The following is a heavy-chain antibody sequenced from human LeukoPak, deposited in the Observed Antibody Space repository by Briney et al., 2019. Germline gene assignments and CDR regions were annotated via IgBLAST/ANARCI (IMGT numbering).Heavy chain of an antibody. Sequence: GGSLRLSCAASGFTFSSFGMHWVRQAPGKGLDWVAVISYDGNNEYYADSVKGRFTISRDNSKNTLYLQMNSLRAEDTAVYYCARDRDYYGSGSSNFDYWGQGTLVTVSS. CDR1: GFTFSSFG. V-gene: IGHV3-30*03. D-gene: IGHD3-10*01. J-gene: IGHJ4*02. CDR3: ARDRDYYGSGSSNFDY. CDR2: ISYDGNNE.